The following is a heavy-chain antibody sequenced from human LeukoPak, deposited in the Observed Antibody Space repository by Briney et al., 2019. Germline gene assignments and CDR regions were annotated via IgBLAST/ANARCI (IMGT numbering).Heavy chain of an antibody. CDR1: GYTFTNYD. J-gene: IGHJ4*02. Sequence: ASVKVSCKASGYTFTNYDINWVRQATGQGLEWMGWMNPNSGTTGYAQKFLGRVTITRNTSISTTYMELSSLRSEDTAVYYCARDLGYSHGYGVWGQGTLVTVSS. CDR3: ARDLGYSHGYGV. V-gene: IGHV1-8*03. CDR2: MNPNSGTT. D-gene: IGHD5-18*01.